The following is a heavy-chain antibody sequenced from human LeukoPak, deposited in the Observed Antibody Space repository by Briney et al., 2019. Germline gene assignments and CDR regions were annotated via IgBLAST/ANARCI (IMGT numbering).Heavy chain of an antibody. D-gene: IGHD2-15*01. Sequence: GGSLRLSCAASGFTFSSYWMHWVRQAPGKGLEWVSSISSSSSYIYYADSVKGRFTISRDNAKNSLYLQMNSLRAEDTAVYYCASGYDCSGGSCYPKNFDYWGQGTPVTVSS. CDR2: ISSSSSYI. V-gene: IGHV3-21*01. CDR3: ASGYDCSGGSCYPKNFDY. J-gene: IGHJ4*02. CDR1: GFTFSSYW.